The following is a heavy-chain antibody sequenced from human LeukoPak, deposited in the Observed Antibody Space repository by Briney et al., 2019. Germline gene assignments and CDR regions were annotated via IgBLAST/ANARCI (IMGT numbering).Heavy chain of an antibody. V-gene: IGHV1-46*04. CDR3: ARVVLLWFGELTPFGY. CDR2: INPSGGRT. D-gene: IGHD3-10*01. J-gene: IGHJ4*02. CDR1: GYTFTSYY. Sequence: ASVKVSCKASGYTFTSYYMHWVRQAPGQGLEWMGIINPSGGRTSYVQKLQGRVTMTRDMSTSTVYMELSSLRSDDTAVYYCARVVLLWFGELTPFGYWGQGTLVTVSS.